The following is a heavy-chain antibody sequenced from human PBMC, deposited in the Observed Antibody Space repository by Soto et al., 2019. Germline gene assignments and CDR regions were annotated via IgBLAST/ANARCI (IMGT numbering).Heavy chain of an antibody. D-gene: IGHD3-10*02. J-gene: IGHJ4*02. V-gene: IGHV5-51*01. CDR3: ARRVLRETHFDY. CDR1: GYIFSNQW. CDR2: IYPGDSDT. Sequence: EVQLVQSGAEVKKPGDSLKISCKGSGYIFSNQWIGWVRQVPGKGLECTGIIYPGDSDTRYSPSFQGQVTISADKSISTAYLQWNSLKASDTAMYYCARRVLRETHFDYWGQGTLVTVSS.